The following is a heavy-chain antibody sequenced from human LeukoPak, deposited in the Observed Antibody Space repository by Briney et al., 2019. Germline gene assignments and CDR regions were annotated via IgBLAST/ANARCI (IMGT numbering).Heavy chain of an antibody. CDR2: ISFDGSNK. CDR3: ARDPMAAAAPPYYFDY. J-gene: IGHJ4*02. Sequence: GGSLRLSCEASGYTFSTHWMNWVRQAPGKGLEWVAVISFDGSNKYYADSVKGRFTISRDNSKNTLYLQMNSLRAEDTAVYYCARDPMAAAAPPYYFDYWGQGTLVTVSS. CDR1: GYTFSTHW. V-gene: IGHV3-30-3*01. D-gene: IGHD6-13*01.